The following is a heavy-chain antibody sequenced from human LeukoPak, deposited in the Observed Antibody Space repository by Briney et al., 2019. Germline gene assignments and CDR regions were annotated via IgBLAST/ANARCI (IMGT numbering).Heavy chain of an antibody. Sequence: ASVKVSCKASGYTFTGYYMHWVRQAPGQGLEWMGWINPNSGGTNYAQKFRGRVTMTRDTSISTAYMELSRLRSDDTAVYYCARDRASRLLWFGELSIDAFDIWGQGTMVTVSS. CDR1: GYTFTGYY. CDR2: INPNSGGT. V-gene: IGHV1-2*02. D-gene: IGHD3-10*01. CDR3: ARDRASRLLWFGELSIDAFDI. J-gene: IGHJ3*02.